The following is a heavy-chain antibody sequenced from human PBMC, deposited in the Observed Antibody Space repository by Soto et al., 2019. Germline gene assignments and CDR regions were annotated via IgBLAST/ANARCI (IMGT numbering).Heavy chain of an antibody. J-gene: IGHJ4*02. CDR1: GYTFTSHY. CDR2: IHPSDGDT. D-gene: IGHD6-25*01. CDR3: AREAGSFDF. Sequence: QVQLVQSGTEVKKPGASVKVSCKTSGYTFTSHYMHWVRQAPGQGLEWMGLIHPSDGDTAYAQRFRGRVTMTRDASTSTVYMELHNLTSEDTAVFYCAREAGSFDFWGQGTLITVPS. V-gene: IGHV1-46*01.